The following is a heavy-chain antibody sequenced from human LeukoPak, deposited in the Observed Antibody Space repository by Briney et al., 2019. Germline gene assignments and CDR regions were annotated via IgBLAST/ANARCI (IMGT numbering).Heavy chain of an antibody. CDR3: ARDVGVFDI. CDR1: GFTCSSYW. Sequence: GGSRRLYCAASGFTCSSYWMSWVRQAPGKGLEWVANIKQDGSEKYYVDSVKGRFTISRDNAKNSLYLQMNSLRAEDTALYYCARDVGVFDIWAQGKRVTV. CDR2: IKQDGSEK. D-gene: IGHD2-8*01. J-gene: IGHJ3*02. V-gene: IGHV3-7*03.